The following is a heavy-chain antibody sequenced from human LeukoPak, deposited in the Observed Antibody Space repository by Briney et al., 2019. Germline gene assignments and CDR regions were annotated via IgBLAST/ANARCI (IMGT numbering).Heavy chain of an antibody. J-gene: IGHJ4*02. CDR1: GYSFSSGYY. D-gene: IGHD1-26*01. V-gene: IGHV4-61*02. CDR2: IYTSGST. CDR3: ASYWAGALDY. Sequence: PSETLSLTCTVSGYSFSSGYYWSWIRQPAGKGLEWIGRIYTSGSTNYNPSLKSRVTMSVDTSKNQFSLKLSSVTAADTALYYCASYWAGALDYWGQGTLVTVSS.